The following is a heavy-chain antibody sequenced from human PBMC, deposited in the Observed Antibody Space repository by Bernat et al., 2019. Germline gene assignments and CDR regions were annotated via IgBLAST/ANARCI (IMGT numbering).Heavy chain of an antibody. J-gene: IGHJ6*02. V-gene: IGHV3-23*01. Sequence: EVQLLESGGGLVQPGGSLRLSCAASGFTFSSYAMSWVRQAPGKGREWVSAISGSGGSTYYADSVKGRFTISRDNSKNTLYLQMNSLRAEDTAVYYCAKSGGATSYYYYYGMDVWGQGTTVTVSS. CDR1: GFTFSSYA. CDR3: AKSGGATSYYYYYGMDV. CDR2: ISGSGGST. D-gene: IGHD1-26*01.